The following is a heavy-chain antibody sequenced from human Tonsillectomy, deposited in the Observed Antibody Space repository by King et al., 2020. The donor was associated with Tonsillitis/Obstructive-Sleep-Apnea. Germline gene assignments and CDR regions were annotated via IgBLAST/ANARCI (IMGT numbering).Heavy chain of an antibody. D-gene: IGHD6-6*01. CDR1: GFPFSTYA. CDR3: ARSSGGWVSARLFFDY. J-gene: IGHJ4*02. V-gene: IGHV3-30*04. Sequence: VQLVESGGGVVQPGRSLRLSCAASGFPFSTYAMHWVRQAPGKGLEWVALLSYDGSNKYYVDSVKGRFTISRDNSKSTLYLQMNSLRPEDTAVYYCARSSGGWVSARLFFDYWGQGTLVTVSS. CDR2: LSYDGSNK.